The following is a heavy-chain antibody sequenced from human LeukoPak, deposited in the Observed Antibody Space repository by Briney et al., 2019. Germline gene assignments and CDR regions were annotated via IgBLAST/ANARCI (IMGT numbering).Heavy chain of an antibody. J-gene: IGHJ4*02. CDR3: AKDTSWD. Sequence: GGSLRLSCAASGFTFSSYAMSWVRQAPGKGLEWVSTLSGGGDSAYYADSVKGRFTISRDNSTNTLYLQMNSLRAEDTAVYYCAKDTSWDWGQGTLVTVSS. CDR2: LSGGGDSA. CDR1: GFTFSSYA. V-gene: IGHV3-23*01.